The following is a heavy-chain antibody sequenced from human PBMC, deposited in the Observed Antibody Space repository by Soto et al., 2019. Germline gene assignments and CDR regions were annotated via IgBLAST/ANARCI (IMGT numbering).Heavy chain of an antibody. CDR2: INHSGST. J-gene: IGHJ6*02. D-gene: IGHD5-18*01. CDR1: GRSFSGYY. CDR3: ARHGIGYSYGYIYYYYYGMDV. V-gene: IGHV4-34*01. Sequence: SETLSLTCAVYGRSFSGYYWSWIRQPPGEGLEWIGEINHSGSTNYNPSLKSRVTISVDTSKNQFSLKLSSVTAADTAVYYCARHGIGYSYGYIYYYYYGMDVWGQGTTVT.